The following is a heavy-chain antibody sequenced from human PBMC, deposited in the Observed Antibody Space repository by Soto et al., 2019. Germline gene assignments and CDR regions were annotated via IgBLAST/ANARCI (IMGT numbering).Heavy chain of an antibody. D-gene: IGHD3-22*01. J-gene: IGHJ4*02. V-gene: IGHV3-73*01. CDR3: TSTYYYDSSGYYHFDY. CDR2: IRSKANSYAT. CDR1: GFTFSGSA. Sequence: HPGGSLRLSCAASGFTFSGSAMHWVRQASGKGLEWVGRIRSKANSYATAYAASVKGRFTISRDDSKNTAYLQMNSLKTEDTAVYYCTSTYYYDSSGYYHFDYWGQGTLVTVSS.